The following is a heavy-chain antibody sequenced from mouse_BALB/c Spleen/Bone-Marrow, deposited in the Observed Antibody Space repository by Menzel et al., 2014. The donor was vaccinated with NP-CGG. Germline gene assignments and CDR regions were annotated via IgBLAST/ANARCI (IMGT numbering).Heavy chain of an antibody. CDR3: ARSDGYRTMDY. J-gene: IGHJ4*01. Sequence: QVQLQQSGPELVKPGASVKISCKASGYAFSTSWMNWVKQRPGQGLEWIGRIYPGDGDTNYNGKFKGKATLTADKSSITAYMQLSSLTSVDSAVYFCARSDGYRTMDYWGQGTSVTVSS. V-gene: IGHV1-82*01. CDR1: GYAFSTSW. CDR2: IYPGDGDT. D-gene: IGHD2-3*01.